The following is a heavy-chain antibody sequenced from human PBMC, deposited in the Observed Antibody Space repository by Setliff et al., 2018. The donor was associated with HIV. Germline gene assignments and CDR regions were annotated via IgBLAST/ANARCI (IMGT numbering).Heavy chain of an antibody. CDR1: GGSISSYY. CDR2: IYNSST. CDR3: SKTSSSSWYSSYHCVDY. V-gene: IGHV4-4*08. D-gene: IGHD6-13*01. J-gene: IGHJ4*02. Sequence: PSETLSLTCTVSGGSISSYYWSWIRQPPGKGLEWIGHIYNSSTNYNHSLKSRVTISADTSQNQLSLKLSTVTAAAPAVYYCSKTSSSSWYSSYHCVDYWGQGTLVTVSS.